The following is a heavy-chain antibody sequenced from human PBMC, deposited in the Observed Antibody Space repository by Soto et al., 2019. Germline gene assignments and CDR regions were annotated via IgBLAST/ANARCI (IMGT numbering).Heavy chain of an antibody. CDR1: GYTFTGYY. V-gene: IGHV1-2*04. CDR2: INPNSGGT. D-gene: IGHD4-17*01. Sequence: ASVKVSCKASGYTFTGYYMHWVRQAPGQGLEWMGWINPNSGGTNYAQKFQGWVTMTRDTSISTAYMELSGLRSDDTAVYYCARVGDYVDYYFDHWGQGTLVTVSS. CDR3: ARVGDYVDYYFDH. J-gene: IGHJ4*02.